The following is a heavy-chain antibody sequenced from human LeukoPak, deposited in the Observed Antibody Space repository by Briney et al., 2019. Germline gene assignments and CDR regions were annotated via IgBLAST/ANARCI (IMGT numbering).Heavy chain of an antibody. CDR2: ISGSGGST. J-gene: IGHJ3*02. CDR3: AKDLPACNWDYYGEAAFDI. CDR1: GFTFSSYA. Sequence: GGSLRLSCAASGFTFSSYAMSWVRQAPGKGLGWVSAISGSGGSTYYADSVKGRFTISRDNSKNTLYLQMNSLTAEDTAVYYCAKDLPACNWDYYGEAAFDIWGQGTMVTVSS. V-gene: IGHV3-23*01. D-gene: IGHD1-7*01.